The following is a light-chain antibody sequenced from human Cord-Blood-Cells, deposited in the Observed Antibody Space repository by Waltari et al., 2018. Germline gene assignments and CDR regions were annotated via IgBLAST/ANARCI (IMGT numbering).Light chain of an antibody. J-gene: IGLJ1*01. Sequence: SYELTQPPSVSVSPGQTASITCSGDKLGDKYACWYQQKPGRSPVLVIYKDSKRPSGIPERFSGSNSGNTATLTISGTQAMDEADYYCQAWDSSTAVFGTGTKVTVL. V-gene: IGLV3-1*01. CDR2: KDS. CDR1: KLGDKY. CDR3: QAWDSSTAV.